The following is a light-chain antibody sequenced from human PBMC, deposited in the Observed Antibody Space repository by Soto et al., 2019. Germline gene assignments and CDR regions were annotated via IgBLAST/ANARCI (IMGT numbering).Light chain of an antibody. J-gene: IGLJ1*01. CDR2: EVS. V-gene: IGLV2-14*01. CDR1: TSDVGGYNY. Sequence: QSVRTRPASVSGSPGQSIAISCTGTTSDVGGYNYVSWYQQHPGKVPKLLIHEVSNRPSGVSNRFSGSKSGNTASLTISGLQAEDEADYYCLSKTSTISYVFGTGTKV. CDR3: LSKTSTISYV.